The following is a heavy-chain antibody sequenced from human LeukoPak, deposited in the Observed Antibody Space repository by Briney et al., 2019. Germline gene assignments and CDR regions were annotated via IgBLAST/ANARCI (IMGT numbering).Heavy chain of an antibody. Sequence: GGSLRLSCAASGFTFSSYSMNWVRQAPGKGLGWVSYIGAAGSTIYYADSVKGRFTISRDNAKNSLFLQMNSLRAEDTAVYYCARDSSTYAGPPDYWGQGTLVTVSS. D-gene: IGHD2-2*01. J-gene: IGHJ4*02. CDR2: IGAAGSTI. CDR1: GFTFSSYS. V-gene: IGHV3-48*01. CDR3: ARDSSTYAGPPDY.